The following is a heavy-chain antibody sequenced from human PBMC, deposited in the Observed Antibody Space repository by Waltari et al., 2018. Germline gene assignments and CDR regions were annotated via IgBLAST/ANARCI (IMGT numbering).Heavy chain of an antibody. V-gene: IGHV4-4*02. CDR2: IYHTGSI. CDR1: GASISSDNW. J-gene: IGHJ4*02. CDR3: ARDPGYTTGQYYFDY. D-gene: IGHD6-19*01. Sequence: QVQLQESGPGLVKPSGTLSLTCAVSGASISSDNWWSWVRQPPGKGLEWIGEIYHTGSINYNPSLKSRVTISVDKSNNQFSLNLTSGTAADTAVYYCARDPGYTTGQYYFDYWGQGTLVTVSS.